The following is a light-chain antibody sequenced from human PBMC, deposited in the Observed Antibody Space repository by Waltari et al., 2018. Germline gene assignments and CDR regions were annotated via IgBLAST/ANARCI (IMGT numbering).Light chain of an antibody. J-gene: IGLJ7*01. CDR3: GTWESSRSGAV. CDR2: ENT. CDR1: SSHIGNNY. Sequence: QSVLTQPPSVSAAPGQRVTISCSGGSSHIGNNYVSWYRQFPGTAPKLLIYENTGRRSGMPGRVSGAKAGTSATLEITGLQAGDEADYYCGTWESSRSGAVFGGGTHLTVL. V-gene: IGLV1-51*02.